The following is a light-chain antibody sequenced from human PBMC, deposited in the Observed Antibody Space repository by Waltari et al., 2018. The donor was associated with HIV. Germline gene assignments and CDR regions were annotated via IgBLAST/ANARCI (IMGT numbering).Light chain of an antibody. Sequence: QSLLTQPPSVSGAPGQRITISCIGDSSNIGAGFDVNWYRQSPGAAPQLLIFANNNRPSGVPDRFSGSKSGSSASLAISGLRTEDEGTYYCQSSDNKLPGLWLFGGGTTLTVL. CDR1: SSNIGAGFD. V-gene: IGLV1-40*01. J-gene: IGLJ3*02. CDR2: ANN. CDR3: QSSDNKLPGLWL.